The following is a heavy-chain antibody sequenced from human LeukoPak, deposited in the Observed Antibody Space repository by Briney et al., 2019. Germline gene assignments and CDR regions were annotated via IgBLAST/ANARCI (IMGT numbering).Heavy chain of an antibody. CDR3: ARSSSDYFDY. D-gene: IGHD6-6*01. J-gene: IGHJ4*02. CDR2: IIPIFGTA. Sequence: SVKVSCKASGGTFSSYAISWVRQAPGQGLEWMGRIIPIFGTANYAQKFRGRVTITTDESTSTAYMELSSLRSDDTAVYYCARSSSDYFDYWGQGTLVTVSS. V-gene: IGHV1-69*05. CDR1: GGTFSSYA.